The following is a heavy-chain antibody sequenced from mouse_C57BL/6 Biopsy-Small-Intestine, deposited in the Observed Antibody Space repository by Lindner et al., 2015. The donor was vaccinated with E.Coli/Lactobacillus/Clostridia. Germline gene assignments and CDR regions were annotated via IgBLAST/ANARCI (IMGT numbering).Heavy chain of an antibody. J-gene: IGHJ2*01. CDR3: ARERLQPREFDY. V-gene: IGHV1-80*01. Sequence: VQLQESGAELVKPGASVKISCKASGYAFSSCWMNWVKQRPGKGLEWIGQIYPGDGDTNYNGKFKGKATLTADKSSSTAYMQLSSLTSEDSAVYFCARERLQPREFDYWGQGTTLTVSS. CDR1: GYAFSSCW. D-gene: IGHD6-1*01. CDR2: IYPGDGDT.